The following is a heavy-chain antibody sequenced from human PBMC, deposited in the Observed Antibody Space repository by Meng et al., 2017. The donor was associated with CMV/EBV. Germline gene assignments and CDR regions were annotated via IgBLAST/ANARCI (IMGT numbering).Heavy chain of an antibody. D-gene: IGHD3-22*01. V-gene: IGHV1-2*02. CDR1: GYHFTGYY. CDR2: INPNSGGT. CDR3: ARAHYDSSGYYDFDY. J-gene: IGHJ4*02. Sequence: SGYHFTGYYMHWVRQAPGQGLEWMGWINPNSGGTNYAQKFQGRVTMTRDTSISTAYMELSRLRSDDTAVYYCARAHYDSSGYYDFDYWGQGTLVTVSS.